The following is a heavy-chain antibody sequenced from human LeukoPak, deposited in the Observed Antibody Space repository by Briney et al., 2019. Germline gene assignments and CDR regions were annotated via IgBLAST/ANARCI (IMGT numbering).Heavy chain of an antibody. V-gene: IGHV3-74*01. CDR3: ARDLQAYYYDSSGYL. CDR2: INTDGSST. Sequence: GGSLRLSCAASGFTFSSYWMHWVRQAPGKALVWVSRINTDGSSTSYADSVKGRFTISRDNAKNTLYLQMNSLRAEDTAVYYCARDLQAYYYDSSGYLWGQGTLVTVSS. J-gene: IGHJ4*02. CDR1: GFTFSSYW. D-gene: IGHD3-22*01.